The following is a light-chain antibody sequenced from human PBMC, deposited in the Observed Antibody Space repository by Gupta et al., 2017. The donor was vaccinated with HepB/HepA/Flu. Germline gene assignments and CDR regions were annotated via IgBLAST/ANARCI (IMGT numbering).Light chain of an antibody. Sequence: IVLTQSPATLSLSPGERATLSCRASQSVSSYLAWYQQKPGQAPRLLIYDASNRATGIPARFSGSGSGTDFTLTSSSLEPEDFAVYYCQQRSNLITFGQGTRLEIK. J-gene: IGKJ5*01. CDR2: DAS. CDR1: QSVSSY. V-gene: IGKV3-11*01. CDR3: QQRSNLIT.